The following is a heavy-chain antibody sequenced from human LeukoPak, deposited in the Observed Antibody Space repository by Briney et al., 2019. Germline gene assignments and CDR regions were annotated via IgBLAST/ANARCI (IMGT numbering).Heavy chain of an antibody. CDR1: GFTFDNYV. Sequence: PGGSLRLSCAASGFTFDNYVMKWVRQAPGKGLEWVSSISSTSTYIYYADSVQGRFAISRDNAKHSLYLQMNSLRAEDTAVYFCARGPRVRFLEWFEGGVDYWGQGTLVTVSS. V-gene: IGHV3-21*01. J-gene: IGHJ4*02. D-gene: IGHD3-3*01. CDR2: ISSTSTYI. CDR3: ARGPRVRFLEWFEGGVDY.